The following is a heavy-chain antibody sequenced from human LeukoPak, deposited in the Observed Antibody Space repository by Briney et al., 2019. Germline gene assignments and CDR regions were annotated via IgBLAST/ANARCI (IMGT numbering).Heavy chain of an antibody. CDR1: GFTFSSYA. J-gene: IGHJ4*02. Sequence: GGSLRXSCAASGFTFSSYAMSWVRQAPGKGLEWVSAISGSGVGTYYADSVKGRFTISRDNSKNTLYLQMNSLRAEDTAVYYCATWGSAAMWRLFDYWGQGTLVTVSS. CDR2: ISGSGVGT. V-gene: IGHV3-23*01. CDR3: ATWGSAAMWRLFDY. D-gene: IGHD2-2*01.